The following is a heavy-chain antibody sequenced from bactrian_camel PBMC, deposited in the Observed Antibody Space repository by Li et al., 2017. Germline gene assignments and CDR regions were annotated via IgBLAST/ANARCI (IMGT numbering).Heavy chain of an antibody. V-gene: IGHV3-2*01. D-gene: IGHD2*01. J-gene: IGHJ4*01. Sequence: HVQLVESGGGLVQPGGSLRLSCAASGFTFSTYYMSWVRQPPGKGLEWVSTITIEGRKTYYPDSVQGRFTISKDNAMNTVYLQMTSLKPEDTAMYYCAVSRSGCLTSCRGTYCPRPVGGQGTQVTVS. CDR2: ITIEGRKT. CDR1: GFTFSTYY.